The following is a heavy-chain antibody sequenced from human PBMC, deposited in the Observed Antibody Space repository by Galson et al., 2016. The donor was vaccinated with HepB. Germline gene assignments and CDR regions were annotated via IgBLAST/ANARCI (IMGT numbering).Heavy chain of an antibody. J-gene: IGHJ6*02. Sequence: SETLSLTCTVSGGSISSYYWSWIRQPPGKGPEWIGYIFYNGSPNYFPSLKSRVTISLDASKNQFSLKLISVTAADTAVYYCARITPLLHYAMDVWGQGTTVTVSS. V-gene: IGHV4-59*01. D-gene: IGHD1-14*01. CDR2: IFYNGSP. CDR1: GGSISSYY. CDR3: ARITPLLHYAMDV.